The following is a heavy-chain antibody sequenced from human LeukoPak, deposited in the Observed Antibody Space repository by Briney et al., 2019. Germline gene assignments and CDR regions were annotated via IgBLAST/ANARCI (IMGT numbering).Heavy chain of an antibody. V-gene: IGHV3-49*04. CDR3: TRDQTPYY. CDR1: GFTFGDYA. J-gene: IGHJ4*02. CDR2: IRSKIYGGTP. Sequence: PGRSLRLSCTASGFTFGDYAMTWVGQAPGKGLEWVGFIRSKIYGGTPEYAASVKGRFTISRDDSKGIAYLQMNSLKTEDTAVYYCTRDQTPYYWGQGTLVTVSS.